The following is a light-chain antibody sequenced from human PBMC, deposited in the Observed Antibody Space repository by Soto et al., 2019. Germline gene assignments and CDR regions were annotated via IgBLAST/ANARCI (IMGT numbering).Light chain of an antibody. J-gene: IGKJ1*01. Sequence: EMVMTQSPATLSVSPGERATLSCRASQSVSSYLAWYQQKPGQPPRLLIYVASTRAAGIPARFSGSGSGTEFTLTISSRQSEDFAVYYCQQYKYWPPRFGQGTKVEIK. CDR1: QSVSSY. V-gene: IGKV3-15*01. CDR3: QQYKYWPPR. CDR2: VAS.